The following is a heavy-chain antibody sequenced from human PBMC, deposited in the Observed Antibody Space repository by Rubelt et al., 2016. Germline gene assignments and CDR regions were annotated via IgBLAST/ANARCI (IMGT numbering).Heavy chain of an antibody. V-gene: IGHV3-15*01. CDR1: GFTFSKAW. CDR3: TALEPVITIFGGLTEGMDV. J-gene: IGHJ6*02. D-gene: IGHD3-3*01. CDR2: IKSETAGGTT. Sequence: EVQLVEPGGGLVEPGESLRLSCTVSGFTFSKAWMNWVRQAPGKGLEWVGRIKSETAGGTTDSAALVKGRFTISRDDAKNMLYLQMNNLKIEDTAVYYCTALEPVITIFGGLTEGMDVWGQGTTVAVSS.